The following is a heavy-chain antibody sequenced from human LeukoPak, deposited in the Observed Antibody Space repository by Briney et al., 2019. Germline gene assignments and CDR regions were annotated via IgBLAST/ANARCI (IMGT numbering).Heavy chain of an antibody. J-gene: IGHJ4*02. CDR3: ARGRRWLQSLGLFDY. Sequence: SETLSLTCAVHGGSFSGYYWSWIRQPPGKGLEWIGEINHSGSTNYNPSLKSRVTISVDTSKNQFSLKLSSVTAADTAVYYCARGRRWLQSLGLFDYWGQGTLVTVSS. D-gene: IGHD5-24*01. CDR1: GGSFSGYY. V-gene: IGHV4-34*01. CDR2: INHSGST.